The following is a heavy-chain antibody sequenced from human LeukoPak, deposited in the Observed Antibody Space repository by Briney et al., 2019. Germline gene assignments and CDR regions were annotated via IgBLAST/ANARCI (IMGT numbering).Heavy chain of an antibody. J-gene: IGHJ4*02. V-gene: IGHV1-2*02. CDR2: INPNSGGT. D-gene: IGHD3-22*01. CDR3: ARDLGYYDSSGYYSDY. CDR1: GYTFTGYY. Sequence: ASVKVSCKASGYTFTGYYMHWVRQAPGQGLEWMGWINPNSGGTNYAQKFQGRVTMTRDTSISTAYMELSRLRSDDTAVYHCARDLGYYDSSGYYSDYWGQGTLVTVSS.